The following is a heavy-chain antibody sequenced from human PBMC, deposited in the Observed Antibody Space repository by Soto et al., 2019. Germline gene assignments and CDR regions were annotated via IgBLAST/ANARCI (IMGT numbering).Heavy chain of an antibody. CDR3: ARGLAVGTNLNWFDP. J-gene: IGHJ5*02. CDR1: AGSISSYY. CDR2: IYYSGST. D-gene: IGHD1-26*01. Sequence: LETLSLTCTVSAGSISSYYWSWIRQPPGKGLEWIGYIYYSGSTNYNPSLKSRVTISVDTSKNQFSLKLSSVTAADTAVYYCARGLAVGTNLNWFDPWGQGTLVTVSS. V-gene: IGHV4-59*01.